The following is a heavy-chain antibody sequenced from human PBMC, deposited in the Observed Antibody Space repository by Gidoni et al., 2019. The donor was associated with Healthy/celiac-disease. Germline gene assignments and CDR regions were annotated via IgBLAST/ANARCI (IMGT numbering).Heavy chain of an antibody. CDR3: VCLPFDSSGYHQFDY. V-gene: IGHV1-3*01. Sequence: HVQLVQSGAEVQKPGASVKVSCKASGYTFTSYAMHWVLQASGQRLEWMGWINAGNGNTKYSQKFQGRVTITRDTSASTAYMELSSLRSEDTAVYYCVCLPFDSSGYHQFDYWGQGTLVTVSS. J-gene: IGHJ4*02. CDR1: GYTFTSYA. D-gene: IGHD3-22*01. CDR2: INAGNGNT.